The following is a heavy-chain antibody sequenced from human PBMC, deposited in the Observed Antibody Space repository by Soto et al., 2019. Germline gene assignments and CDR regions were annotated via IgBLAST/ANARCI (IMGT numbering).Heavy chain of an antibody. CDR3: ASSGPLYYYGMDV. V-gene: IGHV4-38-2*01. Sequence: SETLSLTCAVSGYSISSGYYWGWIRQPPGKGLEWIGSIYHSGSTYYNPSLKSRVTISVDTSKNHFSLKLTSVTAADTAVYYWASSGPLYYYGMDVCGQGTTVTVSS. CDR2: IYHSGST. CDR1: GYSISSGYY. J-gene: IGHJ6*02.